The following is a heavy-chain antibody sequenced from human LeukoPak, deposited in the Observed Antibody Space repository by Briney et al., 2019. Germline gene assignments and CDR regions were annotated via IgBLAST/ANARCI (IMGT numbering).Heavy chain of an antibody. CDR2: INLNGGST. J-gene: IGHJ4*02. D-gene: IGHD3-10*01. CDR3: VRDRLLWFAEPFDY. V-gene: IGHV1-46*01. Sequence: AASVKVSCKASGYTFSSYYMHWVRQAPGQGLEWMGIINLNGGSTTYAQKFQGRVTMTSDTSTSTAYMELGSLRSEDTAVYYCVRDRLLWFAEPFDYWGQGTLVTVSS. CDR1: GYTFSSYY.